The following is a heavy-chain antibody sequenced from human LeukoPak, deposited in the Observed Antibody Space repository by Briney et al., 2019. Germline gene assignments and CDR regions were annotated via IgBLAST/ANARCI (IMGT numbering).Heavy chain of an antibody. CDR2: IHTSGST. CDR3: ARRRMLGVSGGCCWFDP. V-gene: IGHV4-4*09. Sequence: SETLSLTCTVSGDSISSYYWSCIRHPPGKGLEGIVYIHTSGSTNYNPSLKSRVTISVDTSKNQFSLKLSSVTAADTAVYYCARRRMLGVSGGCCWFDPWGQGTLVTVSS. J-gene: IGHJ5*02. CDR1: GDSISSYY. D-gene: IGHD3-16*01.